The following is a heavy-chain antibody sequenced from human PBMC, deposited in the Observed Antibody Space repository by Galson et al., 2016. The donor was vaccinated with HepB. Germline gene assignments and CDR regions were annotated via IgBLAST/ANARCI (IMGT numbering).Heavy chain of an antibody. CDR2: INRGNT. CDR3: ATAIVGVTTSFDY. CDR1: RYSFTNYA. V-gene: IGHV1-3*01. D-gene: IGHD1-26*01. Sequence: SVKVSCKASRYSFTNYAMHWVRQAPGQRLEWMGWINRGNTKYSQKFQGRVTITRDTSASTAYMELSSLRSEDTAVYYCATAIVGVTTSFDYWGQGTLVTVSS. J-gene: IGHJ4*02.